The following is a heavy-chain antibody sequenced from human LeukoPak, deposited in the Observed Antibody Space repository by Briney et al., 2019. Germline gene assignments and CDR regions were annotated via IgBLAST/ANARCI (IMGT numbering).Heavy chain of an antibody. CDR2: ITPSLNIA. CDR1: GGTFGNFA. Sequence: GASVKVSCKPAGGTFGNFAISWVRQAPGQGLEWMGRITPSLNIADYTQRFQDRVTITADTSTNTVYMELSRLTSEDTAVYYCARGNGDYGGRLGGYFDLWGRGTLVTVSS. CDR3: ARGNGDYGGRLGGYFDL. D-gene: IGHD4-17*01. V-gene: IGHV1-69*04. J-gene: IGHJ2*01.